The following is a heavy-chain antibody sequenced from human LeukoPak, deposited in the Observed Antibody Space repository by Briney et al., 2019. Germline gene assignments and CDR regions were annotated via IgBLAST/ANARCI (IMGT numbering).Heavy chain of an antibody. CDR3: AKDRYMVRDRYYFDY. J-gene: IGHJ4*02. CDR2: ISYDGSNK. CDR1: GFSFSSYG. D-gene: IGHD3-10*01. V-gene: IGHV3-30*18. Sequence: GRSLRLSCAASGFSFSSYGMHWVRQAPGKGLEWVAVISYDGSNKYYADSVKGRFTISRDNSKNTLYLQMNSLRAEDTAVYYCAKDRYMVRDRYYFDYWGQGTLVTVSS.